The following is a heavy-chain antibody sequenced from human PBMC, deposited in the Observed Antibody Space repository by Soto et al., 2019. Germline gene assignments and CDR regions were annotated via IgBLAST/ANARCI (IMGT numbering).Heavy chain of an antibody. CDR2: ISGSGGST. D-gene: IGHD2-8*01. J-gene: IGHJ4*02. CDR1: GFTFSSYA. CDR3: AKEGVLMVYAIIDPYYFDY. V-gene: IGHV3-23*01. Sequence: ASGFTFSSYAMSWVRQAPGKGLEWVSAISGSGGSTYYADSVKGRFTIPRDNSKNTLYLQMNSLRAEDTAVYYCAKEGVLMVYAIIDPYYFDYWGQGTLVTVSS.